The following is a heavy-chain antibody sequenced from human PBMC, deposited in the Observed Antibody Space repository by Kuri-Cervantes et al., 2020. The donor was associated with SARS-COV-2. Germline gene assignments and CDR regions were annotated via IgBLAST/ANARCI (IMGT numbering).Heavy chain of an antibody. V-gene: IGHV4-34*01. CDR1: GGSFSGYY. J-gene: IGHJ4*02. CDR2: INHSGST. CDR3: ARSNKRWLQLRVFDY. D-gene: IGHD5-24*01. Sequence: GSLRLSCAVYGGSFSGYYWSWIRQPPGKGLEWMGEINHSGSTNYNPSLKSRVTISVDTSKNQFSLKLSSVTAADTAVYYCARSNKRWLQLRVFDYWGQGTLVTVSS.